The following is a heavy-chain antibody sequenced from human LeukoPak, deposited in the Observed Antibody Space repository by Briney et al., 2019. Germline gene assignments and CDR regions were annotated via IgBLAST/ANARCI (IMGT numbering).Heavy chain of an antibody. CDR1: GYTLTELS. CDR3: ARTHMVRGVIGY. D-gene: IGHD3-10*01. J-gene: IGHJ4*02. V-gene: IGHV1-24*01. CDR2: FDPEDGET. Sequence: GASVKVSCKVSGYTLTELSMHWVRQAPGKGLEWMGGFDPEDGETFYAQKFQGRVTMTEDTSTSTAYMELRSLRSDDTAVYYCARTHMVRGVIGYWGQGTLVTVSS.